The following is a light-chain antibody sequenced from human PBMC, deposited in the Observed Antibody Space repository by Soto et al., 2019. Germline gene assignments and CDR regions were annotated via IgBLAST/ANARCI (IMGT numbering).Light chain of an antibody. CDR2: GNS. V-gene: IGLV1-40*01. CDR1: SSNIGAGYD. J-gene: IGLJ1*01. Sequence: QSVQTQPPSVSGALGQRVTISCTGSSSNIGAGYDVHWYQQLPGTAPKLLIYGNSNRPSGVPDRFSGSKSGTSASLAITGLQAEDEADYYCQSYDSSLSGYVFGTGTKVTVL. CDR3: QSYDSSLSGYV.